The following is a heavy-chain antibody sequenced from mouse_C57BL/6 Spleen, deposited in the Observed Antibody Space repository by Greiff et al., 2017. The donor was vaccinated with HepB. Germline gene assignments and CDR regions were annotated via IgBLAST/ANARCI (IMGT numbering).Heavy chain of an antibody. D-gene: IGHD3-1*01. CDR2: ISSGGSYT. J-gene: IGHJ2*01. CDR1: GFTFSSYG. Sequence: EVQGVESGGDLVKPGGSLKLSCAASGFTFSSYGMSWVRQTPDKRLEWVATISSGGSYTYYPDSVKGRFTISRDNAKNTLYLQMSRLKSEDTAMYYCARQGLRRNYFDYWGQGTTLTVSS. CDR3: ARQGLRRNYFDY. V-gene: IGHV5-6*01.